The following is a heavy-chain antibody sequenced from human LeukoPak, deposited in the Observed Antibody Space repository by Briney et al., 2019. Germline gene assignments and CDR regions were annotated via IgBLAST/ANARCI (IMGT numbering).Heavy chain of an antibody. CDR3: TTPPPIVVVTSPFDY. CDR2: IKSKTDGGTT. CDR1: GFTFSNAW. D-gene: IGHD2-21*02. Sequence: PGGSLRLSCAASGFTFSNAWMSWVRQAPGKGLEWVGRIKSKTDGGTTDYAAPVKGRFTISRDDSKNTLYLRMNSLKTEDTAVYYCTTPPPIVVVTSPFDYWGQGTLVTVSS. J-gene: IGHJ4*02. V-gene: IGHV3-15*01.